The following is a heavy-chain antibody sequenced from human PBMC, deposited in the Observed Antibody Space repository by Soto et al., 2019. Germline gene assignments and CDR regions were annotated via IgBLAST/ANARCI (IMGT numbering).Heavy chain of an antibody. Sequence: QLQLQESGTGLVKPSETLSLTCTVSGGSISSRSYYWGWIRQPPGKGLEWIGSIYYSGSTYYNPSLKGRVTVSVDTSKNQFSLKLSSVTAADTAVYYWARHVGYSYGYYCDYWGQGTLVTVSS. CDR2: IYYSGST. J-gene: IGHJ4*02. CDR3: ARHVGYSYGYYCDY. D-gene: IGHD5-18*01. V-gene: IGHV4-39*01. CDR1: GGSISSRSYY.